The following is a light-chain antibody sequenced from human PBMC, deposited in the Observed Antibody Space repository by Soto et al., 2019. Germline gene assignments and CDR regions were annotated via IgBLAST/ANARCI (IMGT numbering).Light chain of an antibody. J-gene: IGKJ3*01. CDR3: EQSYSSLDCT. V-gene: IGKV1-39*01. CDR1: ESISNN. CDR2: AAS. Sequence: DIQMTQSPSSLSASVGDRVTITCRASESISNNLNWYQHKPGKAPKVLIYAASCLQSGVPSRSSGSGSGTDFIPTNTSLQAEYVATYYVEQSYSSLDCTFCPGTKV.